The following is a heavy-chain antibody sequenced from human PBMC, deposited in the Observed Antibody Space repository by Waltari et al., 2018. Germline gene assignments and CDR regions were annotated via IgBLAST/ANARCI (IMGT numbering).Heavy chain of an antibody. J-gene: IGHJ3*02. CDR1: GFTFSSYS. CDR2: ISSSSSSI. D-gene: IGHD3-3*01. Sequence: EVQLVESGGGLVKPGGSLRLSCAASGFTFSSYSMNWVRQAPGKGLEWVSSISSSSSSIYYSDSVKGRFTISRDNAKNSLYRQMNSLRAEDTAVYYCARGRQYYDFWSCYRGDAFDIWGQGTMVTVSS. CDR3: ARGRQYYDFWSCYRGDAFDI. V-gene: IGHV3-21*01.